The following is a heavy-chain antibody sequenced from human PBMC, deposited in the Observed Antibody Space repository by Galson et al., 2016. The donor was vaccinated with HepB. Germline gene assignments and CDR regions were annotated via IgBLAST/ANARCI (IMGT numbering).Heavy chain of an antibody. Sequence: SLRLSCAASGFTFDDYAMHWVRQAPGKGLEWVSGISWNSGTIFYADSVRGRFTISRANAKNSLFLQMKSLRPEDTALYYCTKDVSGATGSTSWFDSWGQGILVTVSS. D-gene: IGHD1-1*01. CDR3: TKDVSGATGSTSWFDS. J-gene: IGHJ5*01. CDR1: GFTFDDYA. CDR2: ISWNSGTI. V-gene: IGHV3-9*01.